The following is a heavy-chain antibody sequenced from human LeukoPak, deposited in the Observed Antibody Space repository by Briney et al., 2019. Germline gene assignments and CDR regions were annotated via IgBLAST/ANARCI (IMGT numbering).Heavy chain of an antibody. V-gene: IGHV3-20*04. D-gene: IGHD6-19*01. CDR3: ARDLGGWPPSYYFDY. CDR2: INWSGSNT. Sequence: PGGSLRLSCAASGFTFDDYGMSWVRQAPGRWLEWVSGINWSGSNTGYADSVKGQFTISRDNAKNSLYLQMNSLRAEDMALYYCARDLGGWPPSYYFDYWGQGTLVTVSS. J-gene: IGHJ4*02. CDR1: GFTFDDYG.